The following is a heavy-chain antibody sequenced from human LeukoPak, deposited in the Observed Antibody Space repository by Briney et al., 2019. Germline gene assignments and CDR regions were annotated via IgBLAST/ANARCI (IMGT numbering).Heavy chain of an antibody. D-gene: IGHD4-17*01. J-gene: IGHJ4*02. CDR3: AKDTYDYGDYELGLSLDY. CDR2: ISYDGSNK. V-gene: IGHV3-30*18. Sequence: GGSLRLSCAASGFTFSSYGMHWVRQAPGKGLEWVAVISYDGSNKYYADSVRGRFTISRDNSKNTLYLQMNSLRAEDTAVYYCAKDTYDYGDYELGLSLDYWGQGTLVTVSS. CDR1: GFTFSSYG.